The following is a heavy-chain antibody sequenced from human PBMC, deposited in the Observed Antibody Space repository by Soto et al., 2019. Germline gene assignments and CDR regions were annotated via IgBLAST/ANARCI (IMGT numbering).Heavy chain of an antibody. D-gene: IGHD6-19*01. CDR2: ISSTTNYI. V-gene: IGHV3-21*01. CDR3: ARALGNSSGWYYYGMDV. CDR1: GFTFTRYS. J-gene: IGHJ6*02. Sequence: KTGGSLRLSCAASGFTFTRYSMNWVRQAPGKGLEWVSSISSTTNYIYYGDSVKGRFTISRDNAKNSLYLQMNSLRAEDTAVYYCARALGNSSGWYYYGMDVWGQGTTVTVSS.